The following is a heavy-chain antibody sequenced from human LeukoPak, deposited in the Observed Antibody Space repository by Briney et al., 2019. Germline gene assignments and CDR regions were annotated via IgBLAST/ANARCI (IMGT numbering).Heavy chain of an antibody. D-gene: IGHD6-6*01. CDR2: IYYTGST. V-gene: IGHV4-59*12. CDR1: GGSISTYY. J-gene: IGHJ4*02. CDR3: ARGWPYSSSSDY. Sequence: SETLSLTCAVSGGSISTYYWNWIRQPPGKGLEWIGYIYYTGSTIYNPSLKSRVTISVDTSKNQFSLKLSSVTAADTAVYYCARGWPYSSSSDYWGQGTLVTVSS.